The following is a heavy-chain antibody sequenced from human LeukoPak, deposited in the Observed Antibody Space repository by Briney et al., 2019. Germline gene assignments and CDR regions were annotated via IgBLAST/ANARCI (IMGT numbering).Heavy chain of an antibody. CDR3: ARTSHYYVSSGYYNLYYFDY. CDR2: IYHSGGT. J-gene: IGHJ4*02. D-gene: IGHD3-22*01. V-gene: IGHV4-30-2*01. Sequence: SQTLSLTCAVSGGSISSGGYSWSWIRQPPGKGLEWIGYIYHSGGTYYNPSLKSRVTISVDRSKNQFSLKLSSVTAADTAVYYCARTSHYYVSSGYYNLYYFDYWGQGTLVTVSS. CDR1: GGSISSGGYS.